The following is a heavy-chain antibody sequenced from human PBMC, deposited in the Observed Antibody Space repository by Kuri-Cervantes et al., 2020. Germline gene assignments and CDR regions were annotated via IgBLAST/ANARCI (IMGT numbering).Heavy chain of an antibody. CDR1: GLIFSNYG. CDR2: IYYDGKNK. Sequence: GGSLRLPCEATGLIFSNYGMHWVRQAPGKGLEWVAVIYYDGKNKYYADSVKGRFTISRDNAKNSLYLQMNSLRAEDTAVYYCARDTLLWFRELLYDYWGQGTLVTVSS. V-gene: IGHV3-33*01. D-gene: IGHD3-10*01. J-gene: IGHJ4*02. CDR3: ARDTLLWFRELLYDY.